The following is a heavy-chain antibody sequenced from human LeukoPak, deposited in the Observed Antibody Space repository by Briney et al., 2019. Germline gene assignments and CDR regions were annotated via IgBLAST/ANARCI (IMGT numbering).Heavy chain of an antibody. J-gene: IGHJ4*02. D-gene: IGHD3-16*01. CDR3: AIYYDRQLHHGLIRY. V-gene: IGHV3-15*01. CDR1: GFIFNKAW. CDR2: IYSNSDGGTT. Sequence: GRSLRLSCAVSGFIFNKAWMSWVRQAPGKGLEWVGRIYSNSDGGTTDYTAPVTGRFIISRDDSKNTVFLEMTSLRTDDTAVYYCAIYYDRQLHHGLIRYWGQGTLVTVSS.